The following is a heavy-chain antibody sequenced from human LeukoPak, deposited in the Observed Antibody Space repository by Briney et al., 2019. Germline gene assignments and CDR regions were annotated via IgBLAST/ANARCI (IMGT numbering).Heavy chain of an antibody. CDR3: ARDLAGDAFDI. D-gene: IGHD2-21*01. CDR1: GYTFTGYY. V-gene: IGHV1-2*02. CDR2: INPNSGGT. J-gene: IGHJ3*02. Sequence: ASVRVSCKASGYTFTGYYMHWVRQAPGQGLEWMGWINPNSGGTNYAQRFQGRVTMTRDTSISTAYMELSRLRSDDTAVYYCARDLAGDAFDIWGQGTMVTVSS.